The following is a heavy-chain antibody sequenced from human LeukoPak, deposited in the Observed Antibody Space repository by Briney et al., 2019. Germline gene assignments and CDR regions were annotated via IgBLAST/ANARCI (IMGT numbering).Heavy chain of an antibody. V-gene: IGHV5-51*01. D-gene: IGHD3-10*01. J-gene: IGHJ6*04. CDR1: GYTFANFW. CDR3: YVDV. CDR2: IYPGDSDT. Sequence: GASLQISCQGSGYTFANFWIAWVRQMPGKGLEWMGIIYPGDSDTRYSPSFQGQVTISADKSISTAYLQWSSLQASDTATYYYYVDVWGKGTTVTVSS.